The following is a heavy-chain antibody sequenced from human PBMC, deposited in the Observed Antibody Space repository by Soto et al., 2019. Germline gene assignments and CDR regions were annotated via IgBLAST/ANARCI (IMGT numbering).Heavy chain of an antibody. CDR2: VYMTST. CDR1: GGASSTYF. J-gene: IGHJ4*02. Sequence: QVQLQESGPGLVKPSETLSLTCSVSGGASSTYFWSWIRHPPGKRLEYIGSVYMTSTFINPSLKSPVTMSVDTSKSQLSLQISSVSAADTAVYYCAGDRNPSVWLGMHSWCQGGLVAVSS. CDR3: AGDRNPSVWLGMHS. V-gene: IGHV4-59*03. D-gene: IGHD6-19*01.